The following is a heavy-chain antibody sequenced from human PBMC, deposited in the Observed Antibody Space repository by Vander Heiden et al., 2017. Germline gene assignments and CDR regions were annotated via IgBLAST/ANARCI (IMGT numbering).Heavy chain of an antibody. Sequence: EVQLVESGGGLVQPGGSLRISCAAAGFTFRSHWMSWVRRAPGKGLEWVANIKQDGSEKYYVDSVKGRFTISRDNAKNSLYLQMNSLRAEDTAVYYCARVSGYCSSTSCYAGIRDLPDYWGQGTLVTVSS. CDR3: ARVSGYCSSTSCYAGIRDLPDY. CDR1: GFTFRSHW. D-gene: IGHD2-2*01. J-gene: IGHJ4*02. CDR2: IKQDGSEK. V-gene: IGHV3-7*01.